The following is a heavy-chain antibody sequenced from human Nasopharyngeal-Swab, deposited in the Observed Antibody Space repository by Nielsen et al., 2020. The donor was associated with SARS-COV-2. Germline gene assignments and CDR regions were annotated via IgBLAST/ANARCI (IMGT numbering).Heavy chain of an antibody. CDR2: IIPIFGTA. CDR1: GGTFSSYA. J-gene: IGHJ2*01. Sequence: SVKVSCKASGGTFSSYAISWVRQAPGQGLEWMGGIIPIFGTANYAQKFQGRVTITADESTSTAYTELSSLRSEDTAVYYCANGVNTAMGDWYFDLWGRGTLVTVSS. CDR3: ANGVNTAMGDWYFDL. D-gene: IGHD5-18*01. V-gene: IGHV1-69*13.